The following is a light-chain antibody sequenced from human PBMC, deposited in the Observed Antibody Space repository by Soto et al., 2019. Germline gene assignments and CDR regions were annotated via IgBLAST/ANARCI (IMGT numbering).Light chain of an antibody. CDR1: SRDVGGYNH. J-gene: IGLJ2*01. CDR2: EVS. Sequence: QSALTQPASVSGSPGQSITISCTGTSRDVGGYNHVSWHQQHPGKAPKVIITEVSNRPSGVSNRFPGSKSGNTASLTISGLQAEDEADYYCSSYISSSTFVVFGGGTKLTVL. CDR3: SSYISSSTFVV. V-gene: IGLV2-14*01.